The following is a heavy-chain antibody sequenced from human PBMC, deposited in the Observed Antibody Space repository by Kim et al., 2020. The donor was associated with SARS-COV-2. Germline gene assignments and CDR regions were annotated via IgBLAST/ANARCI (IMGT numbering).Heavy chain of an antibody. CDR3: ASEAVDTDMDDPYYYYG. D-gene: IGHD5-18*01. CDR1: GGSISSSSYY. J-gene: IGHJ6*01. V-gene: IGHV4-39*01. Sequence: SETLSLTCTVSGGSISSSSYYWGWIRQPPGKGLEWIGSIYYSGSTYYNPSLKSRVTISVDTSKNQFSLKLSSVTAADTAVYYCASEAVDTDMDDPYYYYG. CDR2: IYYSGST.